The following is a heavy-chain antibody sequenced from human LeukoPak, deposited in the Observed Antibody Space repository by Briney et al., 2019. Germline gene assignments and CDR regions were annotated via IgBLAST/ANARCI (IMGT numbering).Heavy chain of an antibody. CDR2: MIPNSGGP. CDR3: AREEGSGSYYKTVDY. J-gene: IGHJ4*02. CDR1: GYTFIGYY. D-gene: IGHD3-10*01. V-gene: IGHV1-2*02. Sequence: GASVNVSCKASGYTFIGYYVHWVRQAPGQGLEWMGWMIPNSGGPNYAQKFQGRVTMTRDTSTSTVYMELSSLRSEDTAVYYCAREEGSGSYYKTVDYWGQGTLVTVSS.